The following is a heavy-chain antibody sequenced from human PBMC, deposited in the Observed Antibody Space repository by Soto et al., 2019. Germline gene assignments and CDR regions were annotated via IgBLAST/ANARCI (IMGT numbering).Heavy chain of an antibody. CDR1: GYTFTNYG. Sequence: VQSGTEVKKPGASVKVSCKASGYTFTNYGITWVRQAPGQGLEWMGWISADNGVTNYAQKLQGRVTMTTDTATSTGYMELRNLRSDDTAVYYCARRGVLPDYWGQGTLVTVSS. CDR2: ISADNGVT. CDR3: ARRGVLPDY. J-gene: IGHJ4*02. D-gene: IGHD3-10*01. V-gene: IGHV1-18*01.